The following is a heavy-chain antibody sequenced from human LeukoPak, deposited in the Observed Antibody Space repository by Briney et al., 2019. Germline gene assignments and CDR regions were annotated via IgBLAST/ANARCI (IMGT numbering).Heavy chain of an antibody. Sequence: GGSLRLSCAAPGFPFNAYNIHWIRQAPGRGLEWVSFIRNDETEIHYADFAKGRFTISRDKSKNSLYLQMNSLRPDDTAVYYCAKDGGRYCFDYWGQGTMVTVSS. CDR3: AKDGGRYCFDY. V-gene: IGHV3-30*02. D-gene: IGHD3-10*01. CDR1: GFPFNAYN. CDR2: IRNDETEI. J-gene: IGHJ4*02.